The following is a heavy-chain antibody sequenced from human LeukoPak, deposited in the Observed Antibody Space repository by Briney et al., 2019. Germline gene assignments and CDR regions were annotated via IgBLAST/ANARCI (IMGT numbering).Heavy chain of an antibody. CDR1: GFTFSSYS. D-gene: IGHD1-26*01. J-gene: IGHJ4*02. CDR3: ARGGGGSYYFDY. V-gene: IGHV3-21*01. Sequence: GGSLRLSCAASGFTFSSYSMNWVRQAPGKGLEWVSSISSSSSYIYYADSVKGRFTISRDNAKNSPYLQMNSLRAEDTAVYYCARGGGGSYYFDYWGQGTLVTVPS. CDR2: ISSSSSYI.